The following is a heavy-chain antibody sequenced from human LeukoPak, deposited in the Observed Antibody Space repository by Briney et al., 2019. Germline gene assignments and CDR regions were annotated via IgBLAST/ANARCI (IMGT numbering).Heavy chain of an antibody. V-gene: IGHV3-48*01. CDR2: ISSSSSTI. D-gene: IGHD2-15*01. CDR1: GFTFSSYS. J-gene: IGHJ4*02. Sequence: GGSLRLSCAASGFTFSSYSMNWVRQAPGKGLEWVSYISSSSSTIYYADSVKGRFTISRDNAKNSLCLQMNSLGAEDTAVYYCARDNQYCSGGSCYPGFFDYWGQGTLVTVSS. CDR3: ARDNQYCSGGSCYPGFFDY.